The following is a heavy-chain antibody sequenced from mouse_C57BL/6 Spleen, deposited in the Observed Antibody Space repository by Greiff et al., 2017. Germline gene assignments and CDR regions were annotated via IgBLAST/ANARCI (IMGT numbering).Heavy chain of an antibody. CDR3: ARGRGPERKNWDEGFAC. CDR2: ISSGGDYI. J-gene: IGHJ3*01. CDR1: GFTFSSYA. D-gene: IGHD4-1*01. V-gene: IGHV5S21*01. Sequence: EVKVVESGEGLVKPGGSLKLSCAASGFTFSSYAMSWVRQTPEKRLEWVAYISSGGDYIYYADTVKGRFTISRDNAGNTLYLQMSRLKSEDTAMYSCARGRGPERKNWDEGFACWGQGALVTVAA.